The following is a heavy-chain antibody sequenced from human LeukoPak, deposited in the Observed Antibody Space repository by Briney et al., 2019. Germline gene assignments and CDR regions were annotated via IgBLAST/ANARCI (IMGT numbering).Heavy chain of an antibody. CDR2: INPNSGGT. V-gene: IGHV1-2*02. CDR3: ARESYGGNLGFDY. Sequence: GASVKVSCKASGYTFTGYYMHWVRQAPGQGLEWMGWINPNSGGTNYAQKFQGRVTMTRDTSISTAYMELSRLRSDDTAVYYCARESYGGNLGFDYWGQGTLVTVSS. CDR1: GYTFTGYY. J-gene: IGHJ4*02. D-gene: IGHD4-23*01.